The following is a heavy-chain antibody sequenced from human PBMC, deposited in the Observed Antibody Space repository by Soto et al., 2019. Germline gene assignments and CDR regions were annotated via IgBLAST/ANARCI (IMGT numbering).Heavy chain of an antibody. Sequence: QVQLVQSGAEVKNPGASVKVSCKSSGYTFSSYGISWVRQAPGQGLEWMGWITAHNGNTFYAQRLQGRVTLTTDTSTSTAYMELRSLRSDDTAVYYCARGVYYYYYMDVWGKGTTVTVSS. CDR2: ITAHNGNT. J-gene: IGHJ6*03. CDR3: ARGVYYYYYMDV. V-gene: IGHV1-18*01. CDR1: GYTFSSYG.